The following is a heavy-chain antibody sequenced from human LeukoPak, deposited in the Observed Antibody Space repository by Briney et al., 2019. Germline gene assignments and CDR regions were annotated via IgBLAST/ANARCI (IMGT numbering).Heavy chain of an antibody. CDR1: GFSFNNYW. V-gene: IGHV3-7*05. D-gene: IGHD3-10*01. J-gene: IGHJ6*02. Sequence: GGSLRLSCAVSGFSFNNYWMSWVRQAPGKGLEWVANIKQDGSEKYYVDSVKGRFSISRDNAKNSLYLQMNSLRAEDTAVYYCARDKWIGTYLHYYYGMDVWGQGTTVTVSS. CDR3: ARDKWIGTYLHYYYGMDV. CDR2: IKQDGSEK.